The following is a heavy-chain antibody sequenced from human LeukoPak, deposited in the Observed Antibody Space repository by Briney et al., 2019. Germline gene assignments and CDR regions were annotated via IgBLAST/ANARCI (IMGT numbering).Heavy chain of an antibody. V-gene: IGHV4-4*07. J-gene: IGHJ6*02. CDR2: IYTSGST. CDR1: GGSISSYY. CDR3: ARDSAIAAAGKTYYYGMDV. Sequence: PSETLSLTCTVSGGSISSYYWSWIRQPAGKGLEWIGRIYTSGSTNYNPSLKSRVTMSVDTSKNQFSLKLSSVTAADTAVYYCARDSAIAAAGKTYYYGMDVWGQGTTVTVSS. D-gene: IGHD6-13*01.